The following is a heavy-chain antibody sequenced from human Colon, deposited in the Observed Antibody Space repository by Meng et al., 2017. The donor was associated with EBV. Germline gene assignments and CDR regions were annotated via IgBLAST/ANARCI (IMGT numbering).Heavy chain of an antibody. CDR2: IHSSGST. J-gene: IGHJ5*02. D-gene: IGHD3-10*01. V-gene: IGHV4-31*11. CDR3: ARASYGSGSPLGESWFDP. CDR1: GDSISSGDYS. Sequence: QPPLQEAHSGLVQPSPPLSPPCAVSGDSISSGDYSWSWIRQHPGKGLEWIGYIHSSGSTYYNPSLRSRLTISVDTSKNQFSLKLSSVTAADTAVYYCARASYGSGSPLGESWFDPWGQGTLVTVSS.